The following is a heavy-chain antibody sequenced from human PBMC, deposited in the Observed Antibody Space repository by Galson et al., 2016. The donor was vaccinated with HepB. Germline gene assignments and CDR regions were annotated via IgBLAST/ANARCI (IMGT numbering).Heavy chain of an antibody. J-gene: IGHJ2*01. V-gene: IGHV3-23*01. CDR2: LSAGGRST. CDR1: RFTFSRYA. Sequence: SLRLSCAASRFTFSRYAMSWVRQAPGEGLEWVSSLSAGGRSTHYADSVMGRFTISTDTSMNTLYRQMDSLRAEDTAVYFCAKDLVERELLPETEDFRLSWYFDLWGRGTLVTVSS. CDR3: AKDLVERELLPETEDFRLSWYFDL. D-gene: IGHD1-26*01.